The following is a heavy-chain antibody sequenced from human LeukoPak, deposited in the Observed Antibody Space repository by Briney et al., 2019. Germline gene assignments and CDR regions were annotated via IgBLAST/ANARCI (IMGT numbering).Heavy chain of an antibody. CDR1: GFTFSSYA. CDR2: ISGSGGST. Sequence: GGSLRLSCAASGFTFSSYAMSWVRQAPGKGLEWVSAISGSGGSTYYADSVKGRFTISRDNSKNTLYLQMNSLRAEDTAAYYCARGIAAAGTGSYFDYWGQGTLVTVSS. CDR3: ARGIAAAGTGSYFDY. V-gene: IGHV3-23*01. D-gene: IGHD6-13*01. J-gene: IGHJ4*02.